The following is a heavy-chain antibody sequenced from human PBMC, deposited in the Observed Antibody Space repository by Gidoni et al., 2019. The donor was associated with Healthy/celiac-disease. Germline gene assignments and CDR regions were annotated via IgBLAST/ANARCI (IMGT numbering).Heavy chain of an antibody. CDR2: IYYSGRT. CDR1: GGSISSSSYY. D-gene: IGHD3-22*01. V-gene: IGHV4-39*01. Sequence: QLQMQESGPGLVKPAETLSLTCAVSGGSISSSSYYWGWIRQLPGKGLEWIGSIYYSGRTYYNTSLKSRVTISVDTSKNQFSLKLSSVTAADTAVYYCASGDYYDSSGHNWGQGTLVTVSS. J-gene: IGHJ4*02. CDR3: ASGDYYDSSGHN.